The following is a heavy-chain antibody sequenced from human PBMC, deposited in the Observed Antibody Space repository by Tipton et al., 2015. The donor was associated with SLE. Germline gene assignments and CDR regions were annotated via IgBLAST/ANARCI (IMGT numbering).Heavy chain of an antibody. Sequence: SLRLSCAASGFTFSSYAMSWVRQAPGKGLEGVSAISGSGGSTYYADSVKGRFTISRDNSKNTLYLQMNSLRAEDTAVYYCAKGIVVVINPDAFDIWGQGTMVTVSS. CDR1: GFTFSSYA. D-gene: IGHD3-22*01. J-gene: IGHJ3*02. V-gene: IGHV3-23*01. CDR2: ISGSGGST. CDR3: AKGIVVVINPDAFDI.